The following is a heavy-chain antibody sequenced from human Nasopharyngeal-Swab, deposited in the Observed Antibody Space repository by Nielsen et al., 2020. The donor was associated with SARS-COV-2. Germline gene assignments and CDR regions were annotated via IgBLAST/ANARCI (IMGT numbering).Heavy chain of an antibody. V-gene: IGHV3-48*04. CDR2: ISTTGFTT. J-gene: IGHJ4*02. D-gene: IGHD4-17*01. CDR3: ARVEDNFGDYIDY. CDR1: EFTFSSYS. Sequence: GESLKISCAAFEFTFSSYSMNWVRQAPGKGLEWISYISTTGFTTFYADSVKGRFTISRDTAKNSLSLQMDSLRVEDTAVYFCARVEDNFGDYIDYWGQGTLVAVSS.